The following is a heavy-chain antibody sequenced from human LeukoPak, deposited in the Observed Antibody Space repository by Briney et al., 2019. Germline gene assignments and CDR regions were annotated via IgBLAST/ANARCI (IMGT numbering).Heavy chain of an antibody. CDR1: GFTFSNAW. CDR2: IKSKTDGGTT. Sequence: GGSLRLSCAASGFTFSNAWMGWVRQAPGKGLEWVGRIKSKTDGGTTDYAAPVKGRFTISRDDSKNTLYLQMNSLKTEDTAVYYCTTDGARWLEDAFDIWGQGTMVTVSS. V-gene: IGHV3-15*01. CDR3: TTDGARWLEDAFDI. D-gene: IGHD3-9*01. J-gene: IGHJ3*02.